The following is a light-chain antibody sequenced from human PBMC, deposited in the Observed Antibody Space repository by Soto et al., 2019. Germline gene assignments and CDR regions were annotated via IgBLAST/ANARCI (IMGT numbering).Light chain of an antibody. J-gene: IGLJ1*01. Sequence: QSLLTQPPSLSAAPGQKFTISCSASSSNIGGNSVSWYQQLPGTAPKLLIYDDNKRPSGIPDRFSGAKSGTSVTLGITGFETGDEADYYCGSWDSSLSAYVFGTGTKVTVL. CDR1: SSNIGGNS. CDR3: GSWDSSLSAYV. V-gene: IGLV1-51*01. CDR2: DDN.